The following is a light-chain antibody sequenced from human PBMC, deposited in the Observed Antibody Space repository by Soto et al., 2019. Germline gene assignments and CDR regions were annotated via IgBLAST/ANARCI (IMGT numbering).Light chain of an antibody. CDR1: SSNIGRNT. CDR3: GSWDSSLSAYV. Sequence: QSVLTQPPSASGTPGQRVTISCSGSSSNIGRNTVNWYQQFPGTAPNLLIYNNNERPSGVPDRFSGSKSGTSASLAISGLRSEDEADYYCGSWDSSLSAYVFGTGTKVTVL. J-gene: IGLJ1*01. CDR2: NNN. V-gene: IGLV1-44*01.